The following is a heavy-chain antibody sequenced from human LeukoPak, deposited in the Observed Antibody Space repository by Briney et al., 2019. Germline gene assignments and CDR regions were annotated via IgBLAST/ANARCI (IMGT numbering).Heavy chain of an antibody. D-gene: IGHD3-22*01. J-gene: IGHJ3*02. CDR2: INHSGST. Sequence: PSETLSLTCAVYGGSFSGYYWSWIRQPPGKGLEWIGEINHSGSTNYNPSLKSRVTISVDTSKNQFSLKLSSVTAADTAVYYCARVTYYYDSSGYYADAFDIWGQGTMVTVSS. CDR1: GGSFSGYY. CDR3: ARVTYYYDSSGYYADAFDI. V-gene: IGHV4-34*01.